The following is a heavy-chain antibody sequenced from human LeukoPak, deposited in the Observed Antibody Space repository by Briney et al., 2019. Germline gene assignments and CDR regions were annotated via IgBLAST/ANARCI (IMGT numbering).Heavy chain of an antibody. CDR3: AKDSGTEDYYDSSGYYPFDY. D-gene: IGHD3-22*01. V-gene: IGHV3-30*02. CDR1: GLTFSSYG. J-gene: IGHJ4*02. Sequence: GGSLRLSCAASGLTFSSYGMHWVRQAPGKGLERVAFIRYDGSNKYYADSVKGRFTISRDNSKNTLYLQMNSLRAEDTAVYYCAKDSGTEDYYDSSGYYPFDYWGQGTLVTVSS. CDR2: IRYDGSNK.